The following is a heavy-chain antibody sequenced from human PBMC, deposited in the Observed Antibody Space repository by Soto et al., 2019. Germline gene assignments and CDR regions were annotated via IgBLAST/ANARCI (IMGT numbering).Heavy chain of an antibody. CDR1: GYTFTGYY. V-gene: IGHV1-2*04. D-gene: IGHD1-26*01. CDR2: INPNSGGT. Sequence: ASVKVSCKASGYTFTGYYMHWVRQSPGRGLEWMGWINPNSGGTNYAQKFQGWVTMTRDTSISTAYMELSRLRSDDTAVYYCARSGGYYYYGMDVWGQGTTVTVS. J-gene: IGHJ6*02. CDR3: ARSGGYYYYGMDV.